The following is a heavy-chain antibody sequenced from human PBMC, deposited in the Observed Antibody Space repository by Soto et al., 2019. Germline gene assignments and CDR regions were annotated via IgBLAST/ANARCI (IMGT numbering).Heavy chain of an antibody. CDR1: GDRVNDYY. J-gene: IGHJ6*03. CDR2: INPNGGVT. V-gene: IGHV1-2*04. Sequence: GKVSCKSYGDRVNDYYINWVLQAPGQGLERMGWINPNGGVTKYAQKFQGWVTMTRDTSIRTVYMELSRLRSDDTAVYYCARESGGATATLDYYYFYMDVWGKGTTVTVSS. CDR3: ARESGGATATLDYYYFYMDV. D-gene: IGHD5-12*01.